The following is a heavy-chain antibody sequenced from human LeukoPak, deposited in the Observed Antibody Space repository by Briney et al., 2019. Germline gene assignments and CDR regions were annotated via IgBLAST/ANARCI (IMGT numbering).Heavy chain of an antibody. CDR1: GGSISSYY. CDR3: ARGLDVVVVAAIAESGGFDP. CDR2: IYTSGST. J-gene: IGHJ5*02. D-gene: IGHD2-15*01. V-gene: IGHV4-4*07. Sequence: SETLSLTCTVSGGSISSYYWSWIRQPAGKGLEWIGRIYTSGSTNYNPSLKSRVTMSVDTSKNQFSLKLSSVTAADTAVYYCARGLDVVVVAAIAESGGFDPWGQGTLVTVSS.